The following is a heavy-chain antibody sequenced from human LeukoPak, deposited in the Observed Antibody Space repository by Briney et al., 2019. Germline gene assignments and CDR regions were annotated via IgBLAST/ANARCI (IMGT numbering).Heavy chain of an antibody. CDR1: GGSFSGYY. J-gene: IGHJ4*02. CDR2: INHSGST. CDR3: ARVKRITMIVVVTKEYYFVY. D-gene: IGHD3-22*01. Sequence: SETLSLTCAVYGGSFSGYYWSWIRQPPGKGLEWIGVINHSGSTNYNPSLKSRVTISVDTSKNQFSLKLSSVTAAGTAVYYCARVKRITMIVVVTKEYYFVYWGQGTLVTVSS. V-gene: IGHV4-34*01.